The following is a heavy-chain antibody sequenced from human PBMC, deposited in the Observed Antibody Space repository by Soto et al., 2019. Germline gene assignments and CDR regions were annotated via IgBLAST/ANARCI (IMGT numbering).Heavy chain of an antibody. CDR2: IYYSGST. V-gene: IGHV4-39*01. Sequence: QLQLQESGPGLVKPSETLSLTCTVSGGSISSSSYYWGWIRQPPGKGLEWIVSIYYSGSTYYNPSLKRRVTISVDTSKNQFSLKLSSVTAADTAVYYCARHRIAAAFSGIGYWGQGTLVTVSS. CDR3: ARHRIAAAFSGIGY. D-gene: IGHD6-13*01. J-gene: IGHJ4*02. CDR1: GGSISSSSYY.